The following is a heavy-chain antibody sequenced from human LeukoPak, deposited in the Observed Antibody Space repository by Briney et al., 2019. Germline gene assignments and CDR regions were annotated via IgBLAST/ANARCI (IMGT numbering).Heavy chain of an antibody. V-gene: IGHV3-48*03. CDR3: ARFKLLGGSYHFDY. CDR1: GFTFSSYA. CDR2: ISSSGSTI. J-gene: IGHJ4*02. D-gene: IGHD1-26*01. Sequence: GGSLRLSCAASGFTFSSYAMHWVRQAPGKGLEWVSYISSSGSTIYYADSVKGRFTISRDNAKNSLYLQMNSLRAEDTAVYYCARFKLLGGSYHFDYWGQGTLVTVSS.